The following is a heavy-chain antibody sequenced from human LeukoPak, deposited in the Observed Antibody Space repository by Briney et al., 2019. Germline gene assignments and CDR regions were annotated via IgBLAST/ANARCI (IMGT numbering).Heavy chain of an antibody. CDR1: GYTFSGYY. V-gene: IGHV1-2*02. D-gene: IGHD6-13*01. Sequence: VASVKVSCKASGYTFSGYYMHWVRQAPGQGLEWMGWINPNSGGTNYAQKFQGRVTMTRDTSISTAYMELSRLRSDDTAVYYCARGYPLPTTPAGTNSQHWARAPLVPVPS. CDR3: ARGYPLPTTPAGTNSQH. J-gene: IGHJ1*01. CDR2: INPNSGGT.